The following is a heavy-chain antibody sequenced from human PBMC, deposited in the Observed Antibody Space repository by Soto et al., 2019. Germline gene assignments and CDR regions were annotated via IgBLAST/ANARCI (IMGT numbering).Heavy chain of an antibody. V-gene: IGHV3-53*02. D-gene: IGHD5-12*01. J-gene: IGHJ3*02. CDR3: ARDGEGDGYNFGAFDI. CDR2: IYSGGST. CDR1: GFTVSSNY. Sequence: EVQLVETGGGLIQPGGSLRLSCAASGFTVSSNYMSWVRQAPGKGLEWVSVIYSGGSTYYADSVKGRFTISRDNSKNTLYLQMNSLRAEETAVYYCARDGEGDGYNFGAFDIWGQGTMVTVSS.